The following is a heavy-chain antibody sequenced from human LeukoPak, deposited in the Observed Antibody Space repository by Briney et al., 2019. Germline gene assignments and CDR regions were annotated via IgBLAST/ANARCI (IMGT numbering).Heavy chain of an antibody. CDR3: AKVGDGSGSYSDY. D-gene: IGHD3-10*01. V-gene: IGHV3-30*02. CDR2: IRYDGSNK. Sequence: PGGSLRLSCAASGFTFSSYGMHWVRQAPGKGLEWVAFIRYDGSNKYCADSVKGRFTISRDNSKNTLYLQMNSLRAEDTAVYYCAKVGDGSGSYSDYWGQGTLVTVSS. J-gene: IGHJ4*02. CDR1: GFTFSSYG.